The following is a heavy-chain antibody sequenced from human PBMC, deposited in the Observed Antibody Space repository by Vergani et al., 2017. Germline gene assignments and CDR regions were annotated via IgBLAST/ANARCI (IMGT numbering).Heavy chain of an antibody. CDR3: ARAGGPPLGGYSYGWIDY. D-gene: IGHD5-18*01. CDR2: IYYTGST. J-gene: IGHJ4*02. CDR1: GGSISSYY. V-gene: IGHV4-59*01. Sequence: QVQLQESGPGLVKPSETLSLTCTVSGGSISSYYWSWIRQPPGKGLEWIGYIYYTGSTNYNPSLKSRVTISVDTSKNQFSLKLSSVTAADTAVYYCARAGGPPLGGYSYGWIDYWGQGTLVTVSS.